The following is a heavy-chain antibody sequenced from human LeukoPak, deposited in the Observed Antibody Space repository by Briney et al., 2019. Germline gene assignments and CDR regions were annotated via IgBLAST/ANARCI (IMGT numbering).Heavy chain of an antibody. J-gene: IGHJ4*02. Sequence: SETLSLTCAVYGGSFSGYYWSWIRQPPGKGLEWIGEINHSGSTNYNPSLKSRVTISVDTSKNQFSLKLSSVTAADTAVYYCATGASYYDTSGYYQSPYYFDYWGQGTLVTVSS. CDR1: GGSFSGYY. D-gene: IGHD3-22*01. V-gene: IGHV4-34*01. CDR3: ATGASYYDTSGYYQSPYYFDY. CDR2: INHSGST.